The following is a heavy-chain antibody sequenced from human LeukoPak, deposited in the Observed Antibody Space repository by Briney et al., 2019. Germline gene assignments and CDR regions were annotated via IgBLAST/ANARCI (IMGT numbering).Heavy chain of an antibody. CDR3: AREGDGGGVGATNWFDP. Sequence: SVKVSCKASGATFINYAYSWVRQAPGLGLEWMGGMIPFFGTSNYAQKFQGRITISVDKSTSTAYMELSSLTSEDTAVYYCAREGDGGGVGATNWFDPWGQGTLVTVSS. J-gene: IGHJ5*02. D-gene: IGHD1-26*01. CDR2: MIPFFGTS. V-gene: IGHV1-69*06. CDR1: GATFINYA.